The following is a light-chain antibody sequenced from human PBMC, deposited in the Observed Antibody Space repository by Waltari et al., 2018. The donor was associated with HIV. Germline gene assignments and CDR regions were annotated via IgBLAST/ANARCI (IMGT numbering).Light chain of an antibody. CDR2: EVS. J-gene: IGLJ2*01. Sequence: QSALTQPASVSGSPGQSITISCTGTSSDVGGYNYVSWYQQHPGKAPKLMIYEVSYRPSGFSNRFSGSKSGNTASLTISGLQAEDEADYYCSSYTSSSFVVFGGGTKLTVL. CDR1: SSDVGGYNY. CDR3: SSYTSSSFVV. V-gene: IGLV2-14*01.